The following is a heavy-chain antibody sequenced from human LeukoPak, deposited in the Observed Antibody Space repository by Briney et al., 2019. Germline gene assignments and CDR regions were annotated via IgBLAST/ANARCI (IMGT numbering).Heavy chain of an antibody. Sequence: GRSLRLSCAASGFTFSSYGMHWVRQAPGKGLEWVAVISYDGSNKYYADSVKGRFTISRDNSKNTLYLQMNSLRAEDTAVYYCAKVDVPLHYWGQGTLVTVSS. CDR2: ISYDGSNK. CDR3: AKVDVPLHY. CDR1: GFTFSSYG. V-gene: IGHV3-30*18. J-gene: IGHJ4*02.